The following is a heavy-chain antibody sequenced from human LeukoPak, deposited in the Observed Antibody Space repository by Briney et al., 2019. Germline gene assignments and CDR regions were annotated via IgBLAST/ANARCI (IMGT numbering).Heavy chain of an antibody. J-gene: IGHJ4*02. Sequence: GASVKVSHKASGYIFTDYYMHWVRQAPGQGLEWVGWINLNSGDTKYAQKFQGRVTMTRDTSISTADMELSRLRSDDTAVYYCARDSASLPGTFFGYWGQGTLVSVSS. CDR1: GYIFTDYY. CDR3: ARDSASLPGTFFGY. D-gene: IGHD2/OR15-2a*01. CDR2: INLNSGDT. V-gene: IGHV1-2*02.